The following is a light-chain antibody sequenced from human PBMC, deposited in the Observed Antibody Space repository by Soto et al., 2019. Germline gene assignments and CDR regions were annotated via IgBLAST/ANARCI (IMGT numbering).Light chain of an antibody. Sequence: QSVLTQPPSTSGTPGQRVTISCSGSSSSIGSNSVNWYQQLPRTAPKVLIYTNNQRPSGVPDRFSGSESGTSASLAISGLQSEDEADYYCGAWDGSLNVYVFGTGTKLTVL. V-gene: IGLV1-44*01. CDR3: GAWDGSLNVYV. CDR2: TNN. CDR1: SSSIGSNS. J-gene: IGLJ1*01.